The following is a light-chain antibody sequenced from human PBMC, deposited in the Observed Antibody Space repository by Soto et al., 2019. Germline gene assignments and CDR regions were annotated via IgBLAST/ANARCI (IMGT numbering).Light chain of an antibody. CDR1: QSVSSSY. V-gene: IGKV3-20*01. Sequence: EIVLTQSPGPLSLSPGERATLSCRASQSVSSSYLTWYQQKPGQAPRLLMYGASSRATGIPDRFSGSGSGTDFTLTISRLEPEDFAVYYCQQYGASRWTFCQGTKVDI. CDR2: GAS. CDR3: QQYGASRWT. J-gene: IGKJ1*01.